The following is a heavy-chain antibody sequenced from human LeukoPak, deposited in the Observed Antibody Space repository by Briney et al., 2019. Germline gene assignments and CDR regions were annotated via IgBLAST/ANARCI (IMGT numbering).Heavy chain of an antibody. J-gene: IGHJ6*03. CDR2: INPNSGGT. Sequence: ASVKVSCKASGYTFTNYYMHWVRQAPGQGLEWMGWINPNSGGTNYAQKFQGRVTMTRDTSISTAYMELSRLRSDDTAVYYCARAFYDSSGRYYNYYMDVWGKGTTVTVSS. V-gene: IGHV1-2*02. CDR3: ARAFYDSSGRYYNYYMDV. D-gene: IGHD3-22*01. CDR1: GYTFTNYY.